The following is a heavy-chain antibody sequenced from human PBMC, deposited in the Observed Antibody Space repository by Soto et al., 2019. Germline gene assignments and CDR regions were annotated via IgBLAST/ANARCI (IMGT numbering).Heavy chain of an antibody. D-gene: IGHD2-8*01. Sequence: QVWLQESGPGLVKASQTLSLTCSVSGSYITSGDYHWTWIRQAPGKGLEWIGYISHSETTYYSPALKNRIIISSDFSMNQFSLRLNSVTAADTAMYFCAGFGVGDRDDKWGQGTLVTVSS. CDR3: AGFGVGDRDDK. V-gene: IGHV4-30-4*01. CDR2: ISHSETT. CDR1: GSYITSGDYH. J-gene: IGHJ4*02.